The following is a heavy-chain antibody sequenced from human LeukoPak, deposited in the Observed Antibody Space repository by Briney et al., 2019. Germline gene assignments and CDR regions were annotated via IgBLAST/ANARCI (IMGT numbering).Heavy chain of an antibody. J-gene: IGHJ4*02. CDR3: ARGVEPLAANTLAY. CDR1: FNRHYQG. D-gene: IGHD1-14*01. CDR2: LYNDGNT. V-gene: IGHV3-53*01. Sequence: GSLKPFLASFGFNRHYQGRALGRQAPGKGLEWVSVLYNDGNTKYADSVRGRFTIFRDHFKNTPYLEMNSLSPDDPAVYYCARGVEPLAANTLAYWGQGTLVTVSS.